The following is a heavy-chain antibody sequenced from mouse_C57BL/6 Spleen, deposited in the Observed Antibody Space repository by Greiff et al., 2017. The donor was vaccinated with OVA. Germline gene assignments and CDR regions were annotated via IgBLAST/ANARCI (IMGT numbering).Heavy chain of an antibody. D-gene: IGHD1-1*01. V-gene: IGHV1-69*01. CDR2: IDPSDSYT. CDR1: GYTFTSYW. Sequence: VQLQQSGAELVMPGASVKLSCKASGYTFTSYWMHWVKQRPGQGLEWIGEIDPSDSYTNYNQKFKGKSTLTVDKSSSTAYMQLSSLTSEDSAVYYCAITTVVAPFAYWGQGTLVTVSA. CDR3: AITTVVAPFAY. J-gene: IGHJ3*01.